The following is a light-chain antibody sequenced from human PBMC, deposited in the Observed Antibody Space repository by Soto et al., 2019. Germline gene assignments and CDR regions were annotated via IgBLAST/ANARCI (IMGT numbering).Light chain of an antibody. J-gene: IGKJ2*01. CDR1: QSVSSSY. V-gene: IGKV3-20*01. CDR2: GAS. Sequence: EIALTQSPGTLSLSPGERATLSCRASQSVSSSYLAWYQHKPGQAPRLLTYGASSRATGIPDRFSGSGSGTDFTLTISRLEPEDFAVYYCQQYGRTPYTFGQGTKLEIK. CDR3: QQYGRTPYT.